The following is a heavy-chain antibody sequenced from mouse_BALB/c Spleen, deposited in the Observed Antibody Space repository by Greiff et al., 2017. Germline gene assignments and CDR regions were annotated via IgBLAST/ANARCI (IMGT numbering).Heavy chain of an antibody. D-gene: IGHD1-1*01. V-gene: IGHV1S29*02. J-gene: IGHJ3*01. CDR3: ARPPYYGSSWFAY. Sequence: EVKLQESGPELVKPGASVKISCKASGYTFTDYNMHWVKQSHGKSLEWIGYIYPYNGGTGYNQKFKSKATLTVDNSSSTAYMELRSLTSEDSAVYYCARPPYYGSSWFAYWGQGTLVTVSA. CDR1: GYTFTDYN. CDR2: IYPYNGGT.